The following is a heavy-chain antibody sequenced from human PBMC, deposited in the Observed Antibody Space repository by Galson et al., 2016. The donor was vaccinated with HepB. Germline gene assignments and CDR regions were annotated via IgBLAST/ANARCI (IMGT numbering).Heavy chain of an antibody. CDR2: TQEDGSEK. D-gene: IGHD3-10*01. CDR1: GFTFSRYW. J-gene: IGHJ4*02. Sequence: SLRLSCAASGFTFSRYWMSWVRQAPGKGLEWVANTQEDGSEKDYVDFVKGRFTISRDNAKNSLYLQMNSLRAEDTAVYYCARGRGGSRHSRNLALRFYYFDSWGQGTLVTVSS. V-gene: IGHV3-7*01. CDR3: ARGRGGSRHSRNLALRFYYFDS.